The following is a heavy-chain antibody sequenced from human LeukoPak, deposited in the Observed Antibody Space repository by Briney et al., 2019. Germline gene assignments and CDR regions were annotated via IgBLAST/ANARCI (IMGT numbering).Heavy chain of an antibody. Sequence: ASVKVSCKASGYTFTGYYMHWVRQAPGQGLEWMGWINPNSGGTNYAQKFQGRVTMTRDTSISTAYMELSRLRSDDTAVYHCASGGSSTSWEDYCYYMDVWGKGTTVTVSS. CDR3: ASGGSSTSWEDYCYYMDV. CDR2: INPNSGGT. V-gene: IGHV1-2*02. D-gene: IGHD2-2*01. J-gene: IGHJ6*03. CDR1: GYTFTGYY.